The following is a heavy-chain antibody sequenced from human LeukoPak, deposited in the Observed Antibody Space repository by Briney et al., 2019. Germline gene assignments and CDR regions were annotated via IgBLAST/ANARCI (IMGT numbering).Heavy chain of an antibody. Sequence: GGSLRLSCAASGFTFNTYSMNWVRQAPGKGLEWVSSISGSSSSIYYADSVKGRFTISRDNGKNSLYLQMNSLRAEDTAVYYCAKDRVTADNVWGQGTLVTVSS. D-gene: IGHD4-23*01. CDR2: ISGSSSSI. V-gene: IGHV3-21*04. CDR3: AKDRVTADNV. CDR1: GFTFNTYS. J-gene: IGHJ4*02.